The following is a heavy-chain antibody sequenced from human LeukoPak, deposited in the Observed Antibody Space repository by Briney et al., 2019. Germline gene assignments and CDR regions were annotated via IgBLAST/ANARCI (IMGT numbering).Heavy chain of an antibody. Sequence: ASVKVSCKASGYTFTSYDINWVRQATGQGLEWMGWMNPNSGNTGYAQKFQGRVTMTTDTSTSTAYMELRSLRSDDTAVYYCARDSGSYYNAFDIWGQGTMVTVSS. D-gene: IGHD1-26*01. CDR1: GYTFTSYD. J-gene: IGHJ3*02. CDR3: ARDSGSYYNAFDI. V-gene: IGHV1-8*01. CDR2: MNPNSGNT.